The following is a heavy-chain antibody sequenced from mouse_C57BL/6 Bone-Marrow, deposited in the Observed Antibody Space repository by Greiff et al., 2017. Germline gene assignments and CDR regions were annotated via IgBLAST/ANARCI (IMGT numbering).Heavy chain of an antibody. CDR3: ARVGYGSSYPYFDY. CDR1: GYTFTSYW. V-gene: IGHV1-53*01. D-gene: IGHD1-1*01. Sequence: QVQLQQPGTELVKPGASVKLSCKASGYTFTSYWMHWVKQRPGQGLEWIGNINPSNGGTNYNEKFKSKATLTVDTSSSTAYMQLSSLTSEDSAVYYYARVGYGSSYPYFDYWGQGTTRTVSS. J-gene: IGHJ2*01. CDR2: INPSNGGT.